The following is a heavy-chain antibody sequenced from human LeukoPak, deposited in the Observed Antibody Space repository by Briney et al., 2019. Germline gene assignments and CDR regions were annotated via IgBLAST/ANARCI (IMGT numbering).Heavy chain of an antibody. V-gene: IGHV4-59*12. CDR3: ARDTYGLYGVSSEWRWFDP. CDR1: GGSISSYY. CDR2: VYYSGTN. D-gene: IGHD3-3*01. Sequence: SETLSLTCTISGGSISSYYWSWIRQPPGKGLEWIGYVYYSGTNNFNPSLQSRVTISVDTSKNQFSLKLSSVTAADTAVYYCARDTYGLYGVSSEWRWFDPWGREPWSPSPQ. J-gene: IGHJ5*02.